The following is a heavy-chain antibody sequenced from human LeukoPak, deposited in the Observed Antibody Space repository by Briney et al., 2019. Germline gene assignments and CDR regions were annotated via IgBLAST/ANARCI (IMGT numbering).Heavy chain of an antibody. CDR3: ARDGRSYGPVDY. D-gene: IGHD3-10*01. CDR1: GFTFSSYS. Sequence: GGSLRLSCAASGFTFSSYSMNWVRQAPGKGLEWVSSISSSSSYIYYADSVKGRFTISRDNAKNSLYLQMNSLRAEDTAVYYCARDGRSYGPVDYWGQGTLVTVSS. CDR2: ISSSSSYI. J-gene: IGHJ4*02. V-gene: IGHV3-21*01.